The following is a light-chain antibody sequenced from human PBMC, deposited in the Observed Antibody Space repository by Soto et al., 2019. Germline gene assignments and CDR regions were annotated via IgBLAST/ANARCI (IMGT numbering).Light chain of an antibody. CDR3: QQSCSNTWT. CDR1: QGISTY. V-gene: IGKV1-39*01. J-gene: IGKJ1*01. Sequence: DIHMTQSPSSLSASVGYRFTITCRASQGISTYLNWYQQKPGKAPKLLIYAASSLQSGVPSRFSGSGSETDFTLTISSLQPEDFETYSCQQSCSNTWTFGQGTKVDIK. CDR2: AAS.